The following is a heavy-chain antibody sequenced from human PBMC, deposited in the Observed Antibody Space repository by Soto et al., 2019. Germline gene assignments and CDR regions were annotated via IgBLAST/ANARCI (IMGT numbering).Heavy chain of an antibody. V-gene: IGHV1-69*12. J-gene: IGHJ4*02. Sequence: QVQLVQSGAEVKKPESSVKVSCKAPGGTFSTYAISWVRQAPGQGLEWMGGIIPMFGTANYAQRFQDRVTITADESTNTVYMEVSSLRSEDTAVYFCASGIPLGLRRINNGYSGWGQGTLVTVSS. CDR2: IIPMFGTA. CDR1: GGTFSTYA. CDR3: ASGIPLGLRRINNGYSG. D-gene: IGHD5-12*01.